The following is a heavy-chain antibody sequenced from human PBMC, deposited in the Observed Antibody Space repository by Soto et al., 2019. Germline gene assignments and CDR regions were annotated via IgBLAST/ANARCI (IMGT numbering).Heavy chain of an antibody. V-gene: IGHV3-30-3*01. D-gene: IGHD3-3*01. J-gene: IGHJ5*02. Sequence: QVQLVESGGGVVQPGRSLRLSCAASGFTFSSYAMHWVRQAPGKGLEWVAVISYDGSNKYYADSVKGRFTISRDNSKNTLYLQMNSLRAEDTAVYYCARDGDDFWSGYYPENWFDPWGQGTLVTVSS. CDR2: ISYDGSNK. CDR3: ARDGDDFWSGYYPENWFDP. CDR1: GFTFSSYA.